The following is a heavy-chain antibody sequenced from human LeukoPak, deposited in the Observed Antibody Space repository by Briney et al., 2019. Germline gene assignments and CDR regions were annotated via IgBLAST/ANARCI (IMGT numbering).Heavy chain of an antibody. Sequence: PAETLSLTCAVSGGSISSDYWNCIRQPPGKGLEWIGYIYYSGRTNYTPSLKSRVTISVDTSKNPFSLKLSSLTAADTAVYYCACRLRRSDGYNLSAFDIWGRGTMVTVSS. J-gene: IGHJ3*02. CDR1: GGSISSDY. CDR3: ACRLRRSDGYNLSAFDI. D-gene: IGHD5-24*01. CDR2: IYYSGRT. V-gene: IGHV4-59*12.